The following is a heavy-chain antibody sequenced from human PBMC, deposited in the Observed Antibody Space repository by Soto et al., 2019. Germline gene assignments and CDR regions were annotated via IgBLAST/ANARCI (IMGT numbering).Heavy chain of an antibody. D-gene: IGHD4-4*01. V-gene: IGHV5-51*01. CDR3: TRQVPYSLGPQPDC. Sequence: GESLKISCKGSGCSFTSYWIGWVRQMPGKGLEWMGIIYPGDSDTRYSPSFQGQVTISADKSISTAYLQWNSLKASDTAMYYCTRQVPYSLGPQPDCWGQGTLVTVSS. CDR2: IYPGDSDT. J-gene: IGHJ4*02. CDR1: GCSFTSYW.